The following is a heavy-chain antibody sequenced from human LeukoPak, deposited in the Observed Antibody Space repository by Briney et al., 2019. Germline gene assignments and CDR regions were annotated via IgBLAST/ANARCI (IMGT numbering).Heavy chain of an antibody. CDR3: ARDQSIAAAGTNFDY. Sequence: SETLSLTCTVSGGSISSYYWSWIRQPAGKGLEWIGRIYTSGSTNYNPSLKSRVTMSVDTSKNQFSLKLSSVTAADTAVYYCARDQSIAAAGTNFDYWGQGTLVTVPS. J-gene: IGHJ4*02. CDR2: IYTSGST. D-gene: IGHD6-13*01. CDR1: GGSISSYY. V-gene: IGHV4-4*07.